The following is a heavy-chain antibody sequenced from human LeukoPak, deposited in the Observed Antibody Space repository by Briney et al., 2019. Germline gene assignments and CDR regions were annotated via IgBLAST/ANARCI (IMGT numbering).Heavy chain of an antibody. CDR1: GFTFSTYA. Sequence: GGSLRLSCAASGFTFSTYAMRWVRQAPGKGLEWVSYIKSSSSAIYYADSVRGRFTISRDNAKNSLYLQMNSLRAEDTAVYYCAAGDWGYDFWSGYNPRLDYWGQGTLVTVSS. J-gene: IGHJ4*02. V-gene: IGHV3-48*04. CDR2: IKSSSSAI. D-gene: IGHD3-3*01. CDR3: AAGDWGYDFWSGYNPRLDY.